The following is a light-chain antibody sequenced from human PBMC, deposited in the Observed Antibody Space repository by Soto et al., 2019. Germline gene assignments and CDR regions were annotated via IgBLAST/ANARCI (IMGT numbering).Light chain of an antibody. Sequence: TPGQPASISCKSSQSLLHITGENLLFWYLQKPGQSPQLLSYEVSTRVSGVPDRLIGSGSGTDLTLEIRRVETDDVRTYHCMQSTQLLPTFGSGTRLEIK. CDR2: EVS. CDR3: MQSTQLLPT. J-gene: IGKJ5*01. V-gene: IGKV2D-29*02. CDR1: QSLLHITGENL.